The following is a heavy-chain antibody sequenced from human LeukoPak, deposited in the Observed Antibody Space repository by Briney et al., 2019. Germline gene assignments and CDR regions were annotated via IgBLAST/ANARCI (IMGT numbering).Heavy chain of an antibody. CDR3: ARDRGGLIAARTSYYFDY. CDR1: GGTFSSYG. V-gene: IGHV1-69*05. J-gene: IGHJ4*02. CDR2: IIPIFGTA. Sequence: GASVKVSCKASGGTFSSYGISWVRQAPGQGLEWMGGIIPIFGTANYAQKFQGRVTITTDESTSTAYMELSSLRSEDTAVYYCARDRGGLIAARTSYYFDYWGQGTLLTVSS. D-gene: IGHD6-6*01.